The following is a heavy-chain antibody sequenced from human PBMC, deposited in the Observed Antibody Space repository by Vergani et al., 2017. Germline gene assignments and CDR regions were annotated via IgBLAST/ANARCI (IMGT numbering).Heavy chain of an antibody. CDR1: GAAIKDFY. J-gene: IGHJ5*02. Sequence: QVQLQESGPGLVKPSETLSLTCTVSGAAIKDFYWSWFRQPPGKGLEWIGYVYYTGSTTYNPSLKSRVTISVDTSNNQFSLRMTSLTAADTAIYYCARDRDVYCRSTTSCHDWFDPWGQGTLVTVSS. V-gene: IGHV4-59*01. CDR2: VYYTGST. CDR3: ARDRDVYCRSTTSCHDWFDP. D-gene: IGHD2/OR15-2a*01.